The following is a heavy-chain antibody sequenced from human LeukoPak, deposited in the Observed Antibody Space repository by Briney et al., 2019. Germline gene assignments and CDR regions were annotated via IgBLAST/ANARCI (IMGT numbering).Heavy chain of an antibody. CDR3: ARGVQWRRYRWFDP. Sequence: PSETLSLTCTVSGGSISSSSYYWGWIRQPPGKGLEWIGSIYYSGSTYYNPSLKSRVTISVDTSKNQFSLKLSSVTAADTAVYYCARGVQWRRYRWFDPWGQGTLVTVSS. D-gene: IGHD3-16*02. V-gene: IGHV4-39*07. CDR1: GGSISSSSYY. CDR2: IYYSGST. J-gene: IGHJ5*02.